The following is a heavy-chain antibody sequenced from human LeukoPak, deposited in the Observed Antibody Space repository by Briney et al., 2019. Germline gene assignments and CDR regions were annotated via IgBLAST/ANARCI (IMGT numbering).Heavy chain of an antibody. D-gene: IGHD5-18*01. V-gene: IGHV4-59*08. CDR1: GGSISSYY. Sequence: KPSETLSLTCTVSGGSISSYYWSWIRQPPGKGLEWIGFFYYSGGIHYNPSLTSRVTISVDTSKNQFSLRLSSVTAADAAIYYCARCELVGSYGYYFDYWGRGTLVTVPS. CDR3: ARCELVGSYGYYFDY. J-gene: IGHJ4*02. CDR2: FYYSGGI.